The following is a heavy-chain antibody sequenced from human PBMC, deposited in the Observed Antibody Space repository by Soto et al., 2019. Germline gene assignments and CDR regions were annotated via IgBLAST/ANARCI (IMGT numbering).Heavy chain of an antibody. V-gene: IGHV3-30*18. CDR1: GFTFSHYA. D-gene: IGHD2-15*01. CDR2: MSYDGSNE. Sequence: QVQLVESGGGVVQPGRSLRLSCAASGFTFSHYAMHWVRQAPGKGLEWVALMSYDGSNEYYADSVKGRFTISRDNSKNTLYLQMNSLRAEDTAGYYCAKDGSHNFDYGGQGTLVTVSS. J-gene: IGHJ4*02. CDR3: AKDGSHNFDY.